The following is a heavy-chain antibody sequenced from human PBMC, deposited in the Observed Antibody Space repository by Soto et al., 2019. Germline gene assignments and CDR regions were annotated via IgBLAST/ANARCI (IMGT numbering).Heavy chain of an antibody. D-gene: IGHD6-6*01. CDR1: GGAFNSYA. J-gene: IGHJ4*02. V-gene: IGHV1-69*06. Sequence: SVKVSCKASGGAFNSYAISWVRQAPGQGLEWMGGIIPVLDSADYSQGFQGRVTFTADISTGTAYMELSSLRSDDSAVYFCARDRPTYNSSSRRYFDSWGQGTLVTVSS. CDR3: ARDRPTYNSSSRRYFDS. CDR2: IIPVLDSA.